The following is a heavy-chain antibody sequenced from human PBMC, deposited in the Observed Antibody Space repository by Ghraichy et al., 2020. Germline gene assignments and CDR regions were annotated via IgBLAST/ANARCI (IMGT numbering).Heavy chain of an antibody. J-gene: IGHJ4*02. CDR2: MYYSGSP. D-gene: IGHD1-26*01. CDR1: GGSISSYY. Sequence: SQTLSRTCTVSGGSISSYYWSWIRQPPGKGLEWIGYMYYSGSPNYNPSLKSRVTISVDTSKNQFSLKLSSVTAADTAVYYCARWALRGDYFDYWGQGTLVTVSS. CDR3: ARWALRGDYFDY. V-gene: IGHV4-59*01.